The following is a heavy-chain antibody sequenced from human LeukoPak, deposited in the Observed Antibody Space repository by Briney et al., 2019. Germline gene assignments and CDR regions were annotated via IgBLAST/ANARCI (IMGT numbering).Heavy chain of an antibody. CDR3: AREGIVGAYFDY. J-gene: IGHJ4*02. D-gene: IGHD1-26*01. CDR1: GYTFTSYY. V-gene: IGHV1-46*01. Sequence: GASVKVSCKASGYTFTSYYMHWVRQAPGQGLEWMGIINPSGGSRSYAQKFQGRVTMTRDTSTSTAYMELSSLRSEDTAVYYCAREGIVGAYFDYWGQGTLVTVSS. CDR2: INPSGGSR.